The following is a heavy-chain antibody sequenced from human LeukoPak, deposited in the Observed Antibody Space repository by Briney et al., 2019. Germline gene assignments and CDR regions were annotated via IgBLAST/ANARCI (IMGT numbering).Heavy chain of an antibody. V-gene: IGHV4-39*07. CDR3: ARDLITMVRGVIIGARWFDP. J-gene: IGHJ5*02. CDR1: GGSISTNPYY. Sequence: ASETLSLTCTVSGGSISTNPYYWAWIRQSPGRGLEWIGSIHYRGMTHYNPSLNSRVTISVDTSKNQFSLRLTSVTAADTAMYYCARDLITMVRGVIIGARWFDPWGQGTLVTVSS. D-gene: IGHD3-10*01. CDR2: IHYRGMT.